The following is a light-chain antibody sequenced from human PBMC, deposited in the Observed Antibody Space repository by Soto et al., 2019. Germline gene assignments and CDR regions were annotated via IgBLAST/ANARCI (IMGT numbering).Light chain of an antibody. J-gene: IGKJ5*01. CDR1: QIGISS. CDR3: QQYNNWPPFT. V-gene: IGKV3-15*01. CDR2: GES. Sequence: EILLTQSPGTLSLSPWERATLSCRASQIGISSLAWYQHIPGQAPRLLICGESIRATGIPARFSGSGSGTEFTLTISSLQSEDFAVYSCQQYNNWPPFTFGQGTRLEI.